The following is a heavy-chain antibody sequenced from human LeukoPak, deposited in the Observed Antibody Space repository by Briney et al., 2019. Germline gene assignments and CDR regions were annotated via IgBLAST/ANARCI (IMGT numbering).Heavy chain of an antibody. CDR2: IIPIFGTA. V-gene: IGHV1-69*05. D-gene: IGHD4-11*01. J-gene: IGHJ4*02. CDR1: GGTFSSYA. Sequence: SVKVSCKASGGTFSSYAISWVRQAPGQGLEWMGRIIPIFGTANYAQKFQGIVTITTDESTSTAYMELSSLRSEDTAVYYCARDRDDYSNYVVSDYWGQGTLVTVSS. CDR3: ARDRDDYSNYVVSDY.